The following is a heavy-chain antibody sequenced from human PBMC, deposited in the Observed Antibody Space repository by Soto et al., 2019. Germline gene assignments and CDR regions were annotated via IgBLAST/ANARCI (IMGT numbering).Heavy chain of an antibody. D-gene: IGHD3-22*01. CDR1: GFTFSGYT. V-gene: IGHV3-21*01. CDR3: ARETAMIVVALTEHYYYNMDV. Sequence: GGSLRLSCAATGFTFSGYTMNWVRQAPGKGLEWVSSISGSSTYISYADSLKGRFTISRDNAKNSLYLQMNSLRAEDTAVYYCARETAMIVVALTEHYYYNMDVWGQGTTVTVSS. CDR2: ISGSSTYI. J-gene: IGHJ6*02.